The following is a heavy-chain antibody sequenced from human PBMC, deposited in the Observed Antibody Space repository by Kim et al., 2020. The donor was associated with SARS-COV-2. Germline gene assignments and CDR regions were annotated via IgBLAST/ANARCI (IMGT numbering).Heavy chain of an antibody. CDR1: GGSISSYY. CDR2: IYYSGST. D-gene: IGHD3-9*01. J-gene: IGHJ6*02. V-gene: IGHV4-59*08. CDR3: ARHGHYYDILTGYYKAYYYYGIDV. Sequence: SETLSLTCTVSGGSISSYYWSWIRQPPGKGLEWIGYIYYSGSTNYNPSLKSRVTISVDTSKNQFSLKLSSVTAADTAVYYCARHGHYYDILTGYYKAYYYYGIDVWGQGTTVTVSS.